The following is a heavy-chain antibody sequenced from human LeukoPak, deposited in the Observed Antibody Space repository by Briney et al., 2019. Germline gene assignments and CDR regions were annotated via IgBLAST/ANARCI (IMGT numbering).Heavy chain of an antibody. D-gene: IGHD6-19*01. CDR1: GFTFSNYW. Sequence: GGSLRLSCAASGFTFSNYWMSWVRQAPGKGLEWVANIKQDGSVKYYVDSVKGRFTISRDNAKNSLYLQMSSLRAEDTAVYYCARDHGYSSGWYGYWGQGTLVTVSS. CDR2: IKQDGSVK. V-gene: IGHV3-7*03. CDR3: ARDHGYSSGWYGY. J-gene: IGHJ4*02.